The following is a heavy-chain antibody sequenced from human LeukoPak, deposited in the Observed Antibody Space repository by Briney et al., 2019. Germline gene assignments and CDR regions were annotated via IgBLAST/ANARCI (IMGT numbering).Heavy chain of an antibody. CDR2: LNPNSSDT. D-gene: IGHD3-3*01. J-gene: IGHJ6*03. CDR1: GYTFNSYE. V-gene: IGHV1-8*01. CDR3: ARGLGIRLLGVVIGYYMDV. Sequence: GASVKVSCKASGYTFNSYEINWVRQAAGQGLEWMGRLNPNSSDTVCAQDLQGRVAITGDTSINTAYLELSSLRSEDTAVYYCARGLGIRLLGVVIGYYMDVWGMGTRVTVSS.